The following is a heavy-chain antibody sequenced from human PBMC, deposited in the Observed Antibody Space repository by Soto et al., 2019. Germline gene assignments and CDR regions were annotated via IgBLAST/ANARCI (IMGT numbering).Heavy chain of an antibody. CDR3: ATAPETFAHAGYYVKGFDS. Sequence: PXEALSVCCTDSGASLTSGHYFWGWLRQPPGKVLQWIASTYPGGMTYYTPSLKSRVTISVDASKRQFSLRLSSVTAADTAVYYCATAPETFAHAGYYVKGFDSWGQGTLVTVSS. CDR1: GASLTSGHYF. CDR2: TYPGGMT. J-gene: IGHJ5*01. D-gene: IGHD3-22*01. V-gene: IGHV4-39*01.